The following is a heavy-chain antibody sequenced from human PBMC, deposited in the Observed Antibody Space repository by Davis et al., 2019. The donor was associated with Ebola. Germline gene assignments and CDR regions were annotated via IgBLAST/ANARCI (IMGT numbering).Heavy chain of an antibody. J-gene: IGHJ6*03. D-gene: IGHD1-26*01. CDR2: IYYSGST. Sequence: PSETLSLTCTVSGGSISSSSYYWGWIRQPPGKGLEWIGSIYYSGSTYYNPSLKSRVTISVDTSKNQCSLKLSSVTAADTAVYYCARDRVVVGATTNYYYMDVWGKGTTVTVSS. CDR3: ARDRVVVGATTNYYYMDV. V-gene: IGHV4-39*07. CDR1: GGSISSSSYY.